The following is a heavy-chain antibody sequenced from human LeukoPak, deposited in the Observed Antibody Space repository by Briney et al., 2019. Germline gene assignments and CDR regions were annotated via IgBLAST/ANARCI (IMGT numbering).Heavy chain of an antibody. CDR3: AREMQGAFDI. CDR1: GFTFSSHD. CDR2: IGSAGDT. Sequence: PGGSLRLSCAASGFTFSSHDMHWVRQATGKGLEWVSAIGSAGDTYYPGSVKGRFTISRENAKNSLYLQMNSLSAGDTAVYYCAREMQGAFDIWGQGTVVTVSS. V-gene: IGHV3-13*01. J-gene: IGHJ3*02.